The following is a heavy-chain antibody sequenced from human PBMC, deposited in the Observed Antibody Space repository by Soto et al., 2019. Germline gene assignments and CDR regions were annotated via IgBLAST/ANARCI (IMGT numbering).Heavy chain of an antibody. Sequence: SETLSLTCTVSGASVSSGGYYWSWIRQPPGKGLEWIGYIYYSGSTDYNPSLKGRVTISVDTSKNQFSLKLRSVTAADTAVYYCARVGGVAARTFDYWGQGTLVTVSS. V-gene: IGHV4-61*08. CDR2: IYYSGST. CDR3: ARVGGVAARTFDY. CDR1: GASVSSGGYY. D-gene: IGHD6-6*01. J-gene: IGHJ4*02.